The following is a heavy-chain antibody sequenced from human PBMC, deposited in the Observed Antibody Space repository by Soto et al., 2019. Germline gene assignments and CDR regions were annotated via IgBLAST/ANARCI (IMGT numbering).Heavy chain of an antibody. D-gene: IGHD2-15*01. CDR2: IKQDGSEK. CDR3: ARSVVVVVAATPGWFDP. J-gene: IGHJ5*02. V-gene: IGHV3-7*03. Sequence: GGSLRLSCAASGFTFSSYWMSWVRQAPGKGLEWVANIKQDGSEKYYVDSVKGRFTISRDNAKNSLYLQMNCLRAEDTAVYYCARSVVVVVAATPGWFDPWGQGTLVTVSS. CDR1: GFTFSSYW.